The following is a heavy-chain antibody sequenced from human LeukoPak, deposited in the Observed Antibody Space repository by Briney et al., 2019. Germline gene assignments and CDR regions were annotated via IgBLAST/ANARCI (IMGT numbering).Heavy chain of an antibody. D-gene: IGHD5-18*01. CDR3: AKIEGYSYGYHFDY. CDR2: IFPILGIA. V-gene: IGHV1-69*04. J-gene: IGHJ4*02. CDR1: GGTFSSYA. Sequence: SVKVSCKASGGTFSSYAISWVRQAPGQGLEWMGRIFPILGIANYAQKFQGRVTITADKSTSTAYMELSSLRSEDTAVYYCAKIEGYSYGYHFDYWGQGTLVTVSS.